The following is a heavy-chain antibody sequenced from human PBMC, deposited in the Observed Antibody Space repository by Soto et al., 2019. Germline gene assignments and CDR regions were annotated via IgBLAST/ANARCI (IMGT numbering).Heavy chain of an antibody. CDR3: VTGLNYFDH. V-gene: IGHV4-39*01. D-gene: IGHD2-21*02. CDR2: MYYSGIT. CDR1: NCSFSKSFYY. J-gene: IGHJ4*02. Sequence: PXETLSLPSTVSNCSFSKSFYYWGWIRQPPGKGLEWIVSMYYSGITYYNPSLKSRVTISAETSKNQFSLKLSSVTAADTAVYYCVTGLNYFDHWGERTRDSVFS.